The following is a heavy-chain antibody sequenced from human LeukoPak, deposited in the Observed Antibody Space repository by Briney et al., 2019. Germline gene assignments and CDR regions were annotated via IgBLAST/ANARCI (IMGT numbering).Heavy chain of an antibody. D-gene: IGHD5-24*01. Sequence: GGSLRLSCAASGLTFRNYAMSWVRQAPGKGLEWVAMISYDGNSKQYADLVKGRFTISRDNSKNTLYLQMSSLRPEDTAVYYCVRGWRNMDVWGQGTTVTVSS. CDR3: VRGWRNMDV. V-gene: IGHV3-30*03. J-gene: IGHJ6*02. CDR2: ISYDGNSK. CDR1: GLTFRNYA.